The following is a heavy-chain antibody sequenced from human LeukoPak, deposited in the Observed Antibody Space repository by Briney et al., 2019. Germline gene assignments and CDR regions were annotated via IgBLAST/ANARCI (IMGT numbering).Heavy chain of an antibody. D-gene: IGHD3-10*01. J-gene: IGHJ3*02. CDR2: ISSSSSYI. CDR1: GFTFGGYG. Sequence: GGSLRLSGAASGFTFGGYGMNWVRRAPGKGLGGVSSISSSSSYIYYADSVKGRFTISRDNAKNSLYLQMNSLRAEDTAVYYCARDYGSGTLDAFDIWGQGTMVTVSS. V-gene: IGHV3-21*01. CDR3: ARDYGSGTLDAFDI.